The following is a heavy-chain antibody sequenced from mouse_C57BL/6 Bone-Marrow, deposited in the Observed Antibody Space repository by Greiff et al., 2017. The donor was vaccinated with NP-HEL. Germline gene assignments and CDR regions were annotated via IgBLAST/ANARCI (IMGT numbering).Heavy chain of an antibody. V-gene: IGHV1-55*01. J-gene: IGHJ3*01. CDR1: GYTFTSYW. D-gene: IGHD1-1*01. Sequence: QVQLQQSGAELVKPGASVKMSCKASGYTFTSYWITWVKQRPGQGLEWIGDIYPGSGSTNYNEKFKSKATLTVDTSSSTAYMQLSSLTSEDSAVYYCARPVYYGSGGFAYWGQGTLVTVSA. CDR3: ARPVYYGSGGFAY. CDR2: IYPGSGST.